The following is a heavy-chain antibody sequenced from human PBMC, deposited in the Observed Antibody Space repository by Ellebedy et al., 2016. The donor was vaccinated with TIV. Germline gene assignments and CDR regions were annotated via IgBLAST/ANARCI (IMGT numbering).Heavy chain of an antibody. CDR2: ISGDGST. V-gene: IGHV3-23*01. J-gene: IGHJ4*02. Sequence: GGSLRLXCATSGLTFSNYALNWARQAPGKGLEWVSSISGDGSTFYADSVKDRFTISRDNSKNTLYLQMHSLRADDTAIYYCAKDHRFGGQLGVFDYWGQGTLVTVSS. D-gene: IGHD3-16*01. CDR1: GLTFSNYA. CDR3: AKDHRFGGQLGVFDY.